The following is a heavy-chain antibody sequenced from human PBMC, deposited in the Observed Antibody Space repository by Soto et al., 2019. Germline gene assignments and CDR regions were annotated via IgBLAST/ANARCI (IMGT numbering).Heavy chain of an antibody. D-gene: IGHD6-19*01. J-gene: IGHJ5*02. CDR2: INHSGST. CDR3: ARRPSSYSSGWYWNWFDP. CDR1: GGSFSGYY. Sequence: SETLSLTCAVYGGSFSGYYWSWIRQPPGKGLEWIGEINHSGSTNYNPSLKSRVTISVDTSKNQFSLKLSSVTAADTAVYYCARRPSSYSSGWYWNWFDPWGQGTRVTVSS. V-gene: IGHV4-34*01.